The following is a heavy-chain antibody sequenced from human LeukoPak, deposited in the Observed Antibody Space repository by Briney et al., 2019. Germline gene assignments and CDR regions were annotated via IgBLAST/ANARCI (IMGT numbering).Heavy chain of an antibody. CDR2: INPNSGGT. CDR1: GYTFTGYY. D-gene: IGHD3-16*01. CDR3: ARGGVLGDAFDS. V-gene: IGHV1-2*06. J-gene: IGHJ3*02. Sequence: ASVKVSCKASGYTFTGYYMHWVRQAPGQGHEWMGRINPNSGGTNYAQKFQGRVTMTRDTSISTAYMELSRLRSDDTAVYYCARGGVLGDAFDSWGQGTMVTVSS.